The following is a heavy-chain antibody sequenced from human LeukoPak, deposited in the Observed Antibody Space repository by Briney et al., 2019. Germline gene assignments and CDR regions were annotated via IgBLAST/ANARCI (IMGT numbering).Heavy chain of an antibody. V-gene: IGHV3-30*18. CDR1: GFTFSSYG. CDR3: AKAGMATIGGFDY. Sequence: QPGRSLRLSCAASGFTFSSYGMHWVRQAPGKGLERVAVISYDGSNKYYADSVKGRFTISRDNSKNTLYLQMNSLRAEDTAVYYCAKAGMATIGGFDYWGQGTLVTVSS. J-gene: IGHJ4*02. CDR2: ISYDGSNK. D-gene: IGHD5-24*01.